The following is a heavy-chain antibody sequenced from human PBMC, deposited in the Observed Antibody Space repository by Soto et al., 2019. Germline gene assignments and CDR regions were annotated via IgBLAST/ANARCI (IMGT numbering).Heavy chain of an antibody. Sequence: QVQLVQSGAEVKEPGSSVKVSCKASGGGNLRDYRTTWVRRAPGQGLEWMGGIIPKLGSANYAQNFQGRVTVTADESTNTVYMELRSLRYDDTAVYYCARGADGYNFGAVYWGPGTPVTVS. CDR3: ARGADGYNFGAVY. V-gene: IGHV1-69*01. D-gene: IGHD5-12*01. CDR2: IIPKLGSA. J-gene: IGHJ4*02. CDR1: GGGNLRDYR.